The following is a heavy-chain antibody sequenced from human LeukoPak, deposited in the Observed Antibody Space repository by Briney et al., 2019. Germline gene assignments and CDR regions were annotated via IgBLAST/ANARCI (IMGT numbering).Heavy chain of an antibody. J-gene: IGHJ5*02. D-gene: IGHD6-13*01. CDR3: ARGRIAAAKLNRSGLYNWFDP. Sequence: PSETLSLTCTVSGGSISSGGYYWSWIRQHPGKGLQWIVYIYYSGSTYYNPSLTSRVTISVDTSKNQFSLKLSSVTAADTAVYYCARGRIAAAKLNRSGLYNWFDPWGQGTLVTVSS. CDR2: IYYSGST. CDR1: GGSISSGGYY. V-gene: IGHV4-31*03.